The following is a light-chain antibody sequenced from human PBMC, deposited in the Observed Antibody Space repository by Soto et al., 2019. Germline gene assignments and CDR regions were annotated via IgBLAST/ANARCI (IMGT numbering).Light chain of an antibody. V-gene: IGLV2-8*01. Sequence: QSALSQPPSASGSPGQSVTISCTGTSSDVGGYNYVSWYQQHPGKAPKLMIYEVSKRPSGVPDRFSCSKSGNTASLTVSVLQAEDESDYYCSSYAGSNNVVFGGGTKLTVL. CDR1: SSDVGGYNY. CDR3: SSYAGSNNVV. J-gene: IGLJ2*01. CDR2: EVS.